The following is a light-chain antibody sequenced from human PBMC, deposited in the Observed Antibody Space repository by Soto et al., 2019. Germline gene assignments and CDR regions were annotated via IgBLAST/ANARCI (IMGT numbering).Light chain of an antibody. Sequence: DIQMTQSPSTLSASVGDRVTITCRASQSLNSSLACYQQNPGRAPKLLIYDASTLESAVPSRFSGSGSGTEFTLTISSLQTDDFATYYCQQYNSYSSWTFGQGTKVDI. V-gene: IGKV1-5*01. CDR1: QSLNSS. J-gene: IGKJ1*01. CDR3: QQYNSYSSWT. CDR2: DAS.